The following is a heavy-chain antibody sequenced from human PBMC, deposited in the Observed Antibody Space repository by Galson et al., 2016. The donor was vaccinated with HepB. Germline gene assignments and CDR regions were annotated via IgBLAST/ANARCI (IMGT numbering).Heavy chain of an antibody. CDR2: ISPHTGNT. Sequence: SVKVSCKASGYTFSNHGISWVRQAPGQGLEWMGYISPHTGNTDYAQKFQGRINLTTDASMSTAYMELRTLKSDDTAVYYCARSGIIRVNWFDPWGQGTLLTVSS. CDR3: ARSGIIRVNWFDP. J-gene: IGHJ5*02. V-gene: IGHV1-18*01. CDR1: GYTFSNHG.